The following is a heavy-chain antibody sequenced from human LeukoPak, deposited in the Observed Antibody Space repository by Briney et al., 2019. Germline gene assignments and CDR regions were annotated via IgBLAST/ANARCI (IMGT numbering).Heavy chain of an antibody. CDR2: IKKDGSEK. J-gene: IGHJ4*02. V-gene: IGHV3-7*01. CDR3: ARGASWYDY. Sequence: SGGSLRLSRAASGFSFSTYWMSWVRQAPGKGLEWVASIKKDGSEKWYVDSVEGRFTITRDNAKNSLYLQMNSLRAEDTGVFYCARGASWYDYWGQGTLVTVSS. D-gene: IGHD6-13*01. CDR1: GFSFSTYW.